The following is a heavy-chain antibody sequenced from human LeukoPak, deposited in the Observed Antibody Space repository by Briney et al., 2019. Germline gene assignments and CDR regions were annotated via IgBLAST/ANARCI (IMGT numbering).Heavy chain of an antibody. CDR2: ISYDGSNK. V-gene: IGHV3-30-3*01. Sequence: GGSLRLSCAASGFTFSSYAMHWVRQAPGKGLEWVAVISYDGSNKYYADSVKGRFTISRDNSKNTLYLQMNSLRAEDTAVYYCARAGVTHAIDYWGQGTLVTVSS. CDR1: GFTFSSYA. CDR3: ARAGVTHAIDY. J-gene: IGHJ4*02. D-gene: IGHD2-21*02.